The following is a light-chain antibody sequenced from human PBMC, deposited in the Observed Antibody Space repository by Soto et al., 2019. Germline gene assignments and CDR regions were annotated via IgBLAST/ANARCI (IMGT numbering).Light chain of an antibody. J-gene: IGKJ5*01. V-gene: IGKV1-16*01. CDR2: GAI. CDR1: QDISNY. Sequence: DIQMTQSPSSLSASVGDRVTITCRASQDISNYLVWFQQKPGKAPKSLIYGAISLQGGVPSRFSGSGSGTAFTLTISSLQPEDFATYSCHQYKSYPITSGQGTRLEMK. CDR3: HQYKSYPIT.